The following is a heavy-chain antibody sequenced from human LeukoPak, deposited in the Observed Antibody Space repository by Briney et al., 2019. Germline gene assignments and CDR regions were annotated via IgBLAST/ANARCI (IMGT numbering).Heavy chain of an antibody. CDR3: ASDTRPIQLRRADYYYMDV. D-gene: IGHD5-18*01. J-gene: IGHJ6*03. CDR2: ISAYNGNT. CDR1: GYTFTSYG. V-gene: IGHV1-18*01. Sequence: GASVKVSCKASGYTFTSYGISWVRQAPGQGLEWMGWISAYNGNTNYAQKFQGRVTITADKSTSTAYMELSSLRSEDTAVYYCASDTRPIQLRRADYYYMDVWGKGTTVTVSS.